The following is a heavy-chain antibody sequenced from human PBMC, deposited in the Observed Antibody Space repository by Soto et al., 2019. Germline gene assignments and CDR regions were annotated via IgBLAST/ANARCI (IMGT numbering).Heavy chain of an antibody. J-gene: IGHJ4*02. Sequence: EVQLLESGGGLVQPGGSLRLSCAASGFTFSSYAMSWVRQAPGKGLEWVSAISGSGGSTYYADSVKDRFTISRDNSKNTLYLHMNSLRAEDTAVYYCAEDPSYRIVGARWGQGTLVTVSS. CDR3: AEDPSYRIVGAR. CDR1: GFTFSSYA. D-gene: IGHD1-26*01. CDR2: ISGSGGST. V-gene: IGHV3-23*01.